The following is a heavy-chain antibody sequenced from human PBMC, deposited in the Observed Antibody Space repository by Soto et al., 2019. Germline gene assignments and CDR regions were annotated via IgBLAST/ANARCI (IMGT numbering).Heavy chain of an antibody. D-gene: IGHD5-18*01. V-gene: IGHV1-18*01. CDR2: ISGYHGNT. CDR3: ARDPGFGFGYSYAFAMDV. J-gene: IGHJ6*02. CDR1: GYTFSNYG. Sequence: QVQRVQSGAEVKKPGASVKVSCKASGYTFSNYGISWVRQGPGQGLAWMGGISGYHGNTNNEEKVQDRIKMTTDTSTSTTYLELRSLRSDDTAVYFCARDPGFGFGYSYAFAMDVWGQGTTVTVSS.